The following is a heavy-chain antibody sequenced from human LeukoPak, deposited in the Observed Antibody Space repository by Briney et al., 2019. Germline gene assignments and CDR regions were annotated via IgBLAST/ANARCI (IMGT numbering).Heavy chain of an antibody. CDR1: GFTFSDYW. CDR2: INTDGSST. CDR3: AKDRSIAARSYFES. D-gene: IGHD6-6*01. Sequence: GGSLRLSCAASGFTFSDYWMHWVRQAPGKGLVWVSRINTDGSSTSYADSVKGRFTISRDNSKNTVYLQMNNLRAEDTALFYCAKDRSIAARSYFESWGQGTLVTVSS. J-gene: IGHJ4*02. V-gene: IGHV3-74*01.